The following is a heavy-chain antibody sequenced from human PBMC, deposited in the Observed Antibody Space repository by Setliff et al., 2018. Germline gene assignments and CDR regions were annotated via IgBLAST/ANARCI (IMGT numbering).Heavy chain of an antibody. CDR2: VYYSGTA. D-gene: IGHD3-3*01. Sequence: NPSETLSLTCTVSDGSLSTYYWSWIRQPPGKGLEFIGYVYYSGTANYSPSLRSRLTISVDTSKNQFSLKLSSVTAADTAVYYCARMSGFLYMDVWGKGTPVTVSS. J-gene: IGHJ6*03. CDR3: ARMSGFLYMDV. V-gene: IGHV4-59*12. CDR1: DGSLSTYY.